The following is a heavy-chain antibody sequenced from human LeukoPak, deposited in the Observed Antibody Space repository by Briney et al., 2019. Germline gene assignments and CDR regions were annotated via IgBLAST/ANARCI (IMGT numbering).Heavy chain of an antibody. CDR3: ARGRYCSGGSCYGALGYYFEY. Sequence: GGSLRLSCAASGFTFSSYGMHWVRQAPGKGLEWVANIKQDGSEKYNVDSVKGRFTISRDNAKNSLYLQMNSLRAEDTAVYYCARGRYCSGGSCYGALGYYFEYWGQGTLVTVSS. D-gene: IGHD2-15*01. V-gene: IGHV3-7*01. J-gene: IGHJ4*02. CDR2: IKQDGSEK. CDR1: GFTFSSYG.